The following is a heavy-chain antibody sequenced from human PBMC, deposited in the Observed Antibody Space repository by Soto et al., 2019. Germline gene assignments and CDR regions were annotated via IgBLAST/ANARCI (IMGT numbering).Heavy chain of an antibody. CDR1: GDAISNYY. J-gene: IGHJ4*02. Sequence: LQESGPRLVKPSETLSLNCSVSGDAISNYYWSWIRQTPGRGLECIGCVHESGSTDDNPYLRGRVIISLHTSQCQFSLSLRSATAADTATYYCARGTRALITSFFAYWGQGIPVTVSS. D-gene: IGHD1-20*01. CDR2: VHESGST. CDR3: ARGTRALITSFFAY. V-gene: IGHV4-59*03.